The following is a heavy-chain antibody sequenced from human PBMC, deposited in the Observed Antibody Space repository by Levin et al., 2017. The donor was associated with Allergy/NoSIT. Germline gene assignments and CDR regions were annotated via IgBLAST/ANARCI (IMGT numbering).Heavy chain of an antibody. Sequence: SETLSLTCTVSGGSMIGYYWGWVRQPPGKRLECLGYMYYSGVTKYNPSLQSRVTISVDTSKSQFSLRLTSVSAADTAVYYCARVTGHLAFDVWGQGTMAIVSS. J-gene: IGHJ3*01. CDR3: ARVTGHLAFDV. D-gene: IGHD4-23*01. CDR2: MYYSGVT. CDR1: GGSMIGYY. V-gene: IGHV4-59*01.